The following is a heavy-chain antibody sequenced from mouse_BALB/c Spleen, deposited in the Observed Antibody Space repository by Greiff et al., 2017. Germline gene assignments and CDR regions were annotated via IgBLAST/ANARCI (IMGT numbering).Heavy chain of an antibody. D-gene: IGHD3-1*01. CDR1: GYTFTSYT. V-gene: IGHV1-4*02. Sequence: VQLQQSAAELARPGASVKMSCKASGYTFTSYTMHWVKQRPGQGLEWIGYINPSSGYTEYNQKFKDKTTLTADKSSSTAYMQLSSLTSEDSAVYYCARAQLGPRAYWGQGTLVTVSA. CDR2: INPSSGYT. J-gene: IGHJ3*01. CDR3: ARAQLGPRAY.